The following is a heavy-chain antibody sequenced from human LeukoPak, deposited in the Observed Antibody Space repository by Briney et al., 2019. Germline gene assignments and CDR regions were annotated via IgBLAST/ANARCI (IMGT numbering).Heavy chain of an antibody. J-gene: IGHJ5*02. V-gene: IGHV3-11*01. CDR2: IKIGGTNT. CDR1: GFTFNEYY. Sequence: GGSLRLSCAASGFTFNEYYMSWIRQAPGKGLEWLSYIKIGGTNTHYPDSVNGRFTIPRDNAKESLYCEMNNLRAEDTAVYYCATDGAGFDTWGQGVQVTVSS. CDR3: ATDGAGFDT.